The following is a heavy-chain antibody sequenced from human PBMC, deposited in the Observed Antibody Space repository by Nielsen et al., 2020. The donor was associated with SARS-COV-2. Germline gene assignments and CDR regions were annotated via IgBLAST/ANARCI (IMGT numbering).Heavy chain of an antibody. CDR2: IYYSGST. Sequence: SETLSLTCTVSGGSISSYYWSWIRQPPGKGLEWIGYIYYSGSTNYNPSLKSRVTISVDTSKNQFSLKLSSVTAADTAVYYCAREADGGNSDYWGQGTLVTVSS. V-gene: IGHV4-59*12. CDR1: GGSISSYY. D-gene: IGHD4-23*01. J-gene: IGHJ4*02. CDR3: AREADGGNSDY.